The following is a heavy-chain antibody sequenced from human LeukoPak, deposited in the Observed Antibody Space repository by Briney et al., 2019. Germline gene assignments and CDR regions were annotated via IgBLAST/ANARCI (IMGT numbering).Heavy chain of an antibody. V-gene: IGHV4-59*01. Sequence: SETLSLTCTVSGGSISSYYWSWIRQPPGKGLEWIGYIYYSGSTNYNASLKSRVTISVDTSKNQFSLKLSSVTAADTAVYYCARLWFGERYYYYYMDVWGKGTTVTVSS. CDR2: IYYSGST. CDR3: ARLWFGERYYYYYMDV. J-gene: IGHJ6*03. CDR1: GGSISSYY. D-gene: IGHD3-10*01.